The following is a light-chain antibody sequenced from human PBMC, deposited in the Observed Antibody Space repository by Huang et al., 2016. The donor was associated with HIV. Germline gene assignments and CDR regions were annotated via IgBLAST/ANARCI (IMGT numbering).Light chain of an antibody. Sequence: DIVMTQSPDSLAVSPGDRATINCKSSPTVLYILNKKNYLSWFQQKPWRPPKLLIYWATERDYGVPHRFSGRGSGKDFTLPSNNLKAEDGAVYYCLQYYRVPQTFGHGTKVEIK. V-gene: IGKV4-1*01. CDR1: PTVLYILNKKNY. CDR3: LQYYRVPQT. CDR2: WAT. J-gene: IGKJ1*01.